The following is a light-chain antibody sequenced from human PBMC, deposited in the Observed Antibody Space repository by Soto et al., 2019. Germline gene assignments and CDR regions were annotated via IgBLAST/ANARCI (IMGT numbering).Light chain of an antibody. Sequence: AIRITQSPSSFSASTGDRVTITCRASQGISSYLAWYQQKPGKAPKLLIYAASTLQSGVPSRFSGSGSGTDFTLTISCLQSEDFAVYYCQQYHNWPITFGQGTRLEIK. J-gene: IGKJ5*01. CDR1: QGISSY. V-gene: IGKV1-8*01. CDR2: AAS. CDR3: QQYHNWPIT.